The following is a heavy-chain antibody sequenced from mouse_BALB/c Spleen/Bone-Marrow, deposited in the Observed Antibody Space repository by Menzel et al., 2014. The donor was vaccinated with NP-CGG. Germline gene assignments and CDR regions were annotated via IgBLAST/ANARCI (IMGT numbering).Heavy chain of an antibody. CDR1: GYTFTDYE. D-gene: IGHD1-1*01. CDR2: IDPETGGT. Sequence: VKLVESGAELVRPGASVTLSCKASGYTFTDYEMHWVKQTPVHGLEWIGAIDPETGGTAYNQKFKGKATLTADKSSSTAYMELGSLTSEDSAVYYCTREGYYGSSPAWFAYWGQGTLVTVSA. CDR3: TREGYYGSSPAWFAY. V-gene: IGHV1-15*01. J-gene: IGHJ3*01.